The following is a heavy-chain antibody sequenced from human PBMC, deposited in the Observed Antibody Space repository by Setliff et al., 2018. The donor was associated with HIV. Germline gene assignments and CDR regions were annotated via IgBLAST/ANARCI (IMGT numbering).Heavy chain of an antibody. V-gene: IGHV1-24*01. CDR1: GYTLTELS. CDR2: FDPEDGET. CDR3: ARDIYDSGWFTLEY. J-gene: IGHJ4*02. D-gene: IGHD6-19*01. Sequence: GASVKVSCKVSGYTLTELSRHWVRQAPGKGLEWMGGFDPEDGETIYAQKFQGRVTLTRDTAASTAYMELSSLRSEDTAVYYCARDIYDSGWFTLEYWGQGTLVTVSS.